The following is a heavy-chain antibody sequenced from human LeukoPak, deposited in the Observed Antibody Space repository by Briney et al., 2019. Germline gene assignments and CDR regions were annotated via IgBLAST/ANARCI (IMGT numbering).Heavy chain of an antibody. CDR3: ARAYCSSTSCSRYYYYYMDV. CDR2: INPSGGST. V-gene: IGHV1-46*01. D-gene: IGHD2-2*01. Sequence: ASVKVSCKASGYTFTSYYMHWVRQAPGQGLEWMGIINPSGGSTSYAQKFQGRVTMTRDMSTSTVHMELSSLRSEDTAVYYCARAYCSSTSCSRYYYYYMDVWGKGTTVTVSS. CDR1: GYTFTSYY. J-gene: IGHJ6*03.